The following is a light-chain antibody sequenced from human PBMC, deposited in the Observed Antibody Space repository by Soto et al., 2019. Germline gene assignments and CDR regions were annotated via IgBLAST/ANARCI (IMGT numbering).Light chain of an antibody. CDR1: SSDVGGYNH. CDR3: SSYTTSSTLLYV. CDR2: EVN. J-gene: IGLJ1*01. Sequence: QSALTQPASVSGSPGQSITISCTGTSSDVGGYNHVSWYQQHPGKAPKLIIYEVNNRPSGISNRFSGSKSGNTASLTISGLQAEDEADDHCSSYTTSSTLLYVFGTGTKVTVL. V-gene: IGLV2-14*01.